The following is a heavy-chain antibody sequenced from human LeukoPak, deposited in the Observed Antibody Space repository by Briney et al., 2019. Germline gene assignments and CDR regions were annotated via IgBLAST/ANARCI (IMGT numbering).Heavy chain of an antibody. D-gene: IGHD4-23*01. J-gene: IGHJ6*03. CDR2: IYYSGST. CDR1: GVSISSYY. V-gene: IGHV4-59*01. Sequence: PSETLSLTCTVSGVSISSYYWSWIRQPPGKGLEWIGYIYYSGSTNYNPSLKSRVTISVDTSKNQFSLKLSSVTAADTAVYYCARATVVTAGVYYYYYYMDVWGKGTTVTISS. CDR3: ARATVVTAGVYYYYYYMDV.